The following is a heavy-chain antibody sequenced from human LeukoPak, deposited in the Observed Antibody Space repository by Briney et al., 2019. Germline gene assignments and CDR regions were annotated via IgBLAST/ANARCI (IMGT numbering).Heavy chain of an antibody. D-gene: IGHD3-10*01. Sequence: GGSLRLSCAASGFTFSSYAMHWVRQAPGRGLEWVAVISYDGSNKYYADSVKGRFTISRDNSKNTLYLQMNSLRAEDTAVYYCARDSGYYGSGHNAFDIWDQGTMVTVSS. CDR2: ISYDGSNK. J-gene: IGHJ3*02. V-gene: IGHV3-30*04. CDR1: GFTFSSYA. CDR3: ARDSGYYGSGHNAFDI.